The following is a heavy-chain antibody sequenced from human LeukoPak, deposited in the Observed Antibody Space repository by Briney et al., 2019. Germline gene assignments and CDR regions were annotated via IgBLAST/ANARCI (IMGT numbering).Heavy chain of an antibody. CDR2: IIPILGIA. CDR3: ARAFRWLQLRRLHFDY. J-gene: IGHJ4*02. CDR1: GGTFSSYA. V-gene: IGHV1-69*04. Sequence: GASVKVSCKASGGTFSSYAISWVRQAPGQGLEWMGRIIPILGIANYAQKFQGRVTITADKSTSTAYMELSSLRSEDTAVYYCARAFRWLQLRRLHFDYWGQGTLVTVSS. D-gene: IGHD5-24*01.